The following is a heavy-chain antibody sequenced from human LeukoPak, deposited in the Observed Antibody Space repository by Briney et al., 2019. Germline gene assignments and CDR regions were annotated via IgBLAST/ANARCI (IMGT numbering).Heavy chain of an antibody. CDR1: GFTFSSYW. D-gene: IGHD2-15*01. Sequence: GGSLRLSCAASGFTFSSYWMHWVRQAPGKGLVWVSHINTDGSSRSHADSVKGRFTISRGNAKNTLYLQMNSLRAEDTAVYYCARDRGYCSGGSCYLNWFDPWGQGTLVTVSS. J-gene: IGHJ5*02. CDR3: ARDRGYCSGGSCYLNWFDP. CDR2: INTDGSSR. V-gene: IGHV3-74*01.